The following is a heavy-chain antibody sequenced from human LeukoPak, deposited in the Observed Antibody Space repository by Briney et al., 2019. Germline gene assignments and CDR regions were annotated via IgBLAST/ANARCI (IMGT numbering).Heavy chain of an antibody. J-gene: IGHJ4*02. Sequence: GGSLRLSCAASGFTFSSYAMHWVRQAPGKGLEWVAVISYDGSNKYYADSVKGRFTISRDNSKNTLYLQMNSLRAEDTAVYYCAKVISEWRMERDYYDSSGYYSDGCDYWGQGTLVTVSS. CDR3: AKVISEWRMERDYYDSSGYYSDGCDY. V-gene: IGHV3-30*04. D-gene: IGHD3-22*01. CDR2: ISYDGSNK. CDR1: GFTFSSYA.